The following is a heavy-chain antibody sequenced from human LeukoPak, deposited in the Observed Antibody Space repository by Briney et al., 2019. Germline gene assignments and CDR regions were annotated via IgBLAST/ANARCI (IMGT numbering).Heavy chain of an antibody. J-gene: IGHJ4*02. CDR1: GFTFSSYS. D-gene: IGHD1-14*01. CDR3: ARDGVPNRGFFDY. CDR2: ISSSSSYI. Sequence: GGSLRLSRAASGFTFSSYSMNWVRQAPGRGLEWVSSISSSSSYIYYADSVKGRFTISRDNAKNSLYLQMNSLRAEDTAVYYCARDGVPNRGFFDYWGQGTLVTVSS. V-gene: IGHV3-21*01.